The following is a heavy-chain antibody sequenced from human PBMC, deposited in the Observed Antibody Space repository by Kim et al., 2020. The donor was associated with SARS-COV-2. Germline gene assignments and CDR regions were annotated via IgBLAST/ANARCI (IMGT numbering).Heavy chain of an antibody. J-gene: IGHJ4*02. Sequence: SETLSLTCAVYGGSFSGYYWSWIRQPPGKGLEWIGEINHSGSTNYNPSLKSRVTISVDTSKNQFSLKLSSVTAADTAVYYCGRGAGYYYGSGSYFPDNPPTNIIIDYWGQGTLVTVSS. CDR1: GGSFSGYY. CDR3: GRGAGYYYGSGSYFPDNPPTNIIIDY. CDR2: INHSGST. V-gene: IGHV4-34*01. D-gene: IGHD3-10*01.